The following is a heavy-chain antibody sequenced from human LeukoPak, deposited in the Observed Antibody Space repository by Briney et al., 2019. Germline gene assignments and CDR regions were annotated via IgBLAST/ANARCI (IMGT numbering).Heavy chain of an antibody. CDR1: GGSFSGYY. D-gene: IGHD1-26*01. CDR3: ARSRGGYRKDFDY. V-gene: IGHV4-34*01. J-gene: IGHJ4*02. Sequence: SETLSLTCAVYGGSFSGYYWSWIRRPPGKGLEWIGEINHSGSTNYNPSLKSRVTISVDTSKNQFSLKLSSVTAADTAVYYCARSRGGYRKDFDYWGQGTLVTVSS. CDR2: INHSGST.